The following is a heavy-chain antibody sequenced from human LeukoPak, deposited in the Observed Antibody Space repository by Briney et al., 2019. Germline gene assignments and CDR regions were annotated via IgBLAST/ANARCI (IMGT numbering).Heavy chain of an antibody. Sequence: SETLSLTCTVSGYSISRGYSWGWIRQPPGKGLEWMGNIYHSGSTNYSPSLKSRVTISVDTSKNQFSLKLSSVTAADTAVYFCAREDYYNSGGYYLDYWGQGTLVTVSS. J-gene: IGHJ4*02. D-gene: IGHD3-22*01. CDR2: IYHSGST. V-gene: IGHV4-38-2*02. CDR3: AREDYYNSGGYYLDY. CDR1: GYSISRGYS.